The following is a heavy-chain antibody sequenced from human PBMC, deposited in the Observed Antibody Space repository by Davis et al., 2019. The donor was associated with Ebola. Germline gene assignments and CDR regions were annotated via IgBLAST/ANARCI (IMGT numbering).Heavy chain of an antibody. CDR2: IYYSGST. CDR1: GGSISRGGSY. J-gene: IGHJ6*03. D-gene: IGHD3-22*01. Sequence: PSETLSLTCTVSGGSISRGGSYWTWIRQHPGKGLEWIGYIYYSGSTSYKPSLKSRVTISLDTSKNQFSLNLYSVPAADTAVYYCARDLRYDSSGYDYYFYMDVWGKGTTVTVSS. V-gene: IGHV4-31*03. CDR3: ARDLRYDSSGYDYYFYMDV.